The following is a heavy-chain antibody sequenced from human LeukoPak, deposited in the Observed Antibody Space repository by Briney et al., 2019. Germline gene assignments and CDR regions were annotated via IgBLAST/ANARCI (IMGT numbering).Heavy chain of an antibody. CDR1: GGTFSSYA. Sequence: SVKVSCKASGGTFSSYAISWVRQAPGQGLEWMGRIIPILGIANYAQKFQGRVTITADKSTSTAYMELSSPRSEDTAVYYCAYGSGSYYKDNWFDPWGQGTLVTVSS. CDR3: AYGSGSYYKDNWFDP. V-gene: IGHV1-69*04. J-gene: IGHJ5*02. D-gene: IGHD3-10*01. CDR2: IIPILGIA.